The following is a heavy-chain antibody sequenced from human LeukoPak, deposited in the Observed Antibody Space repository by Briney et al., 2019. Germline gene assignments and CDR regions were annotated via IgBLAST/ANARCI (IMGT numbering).Heavy chain of an antibody. CDR2: ISGSGGST. V-gene: IGHV3-23*01. J-gene: IGHJ4*02. CDR1: GFTLSTHW. CDR3: AKDPGYSYVQYFDY. D-gene: IGHD5-18*01. Sequence: GGSLRLSCAASGFTLSTHWMGWVRQAPGKGLEWVSAISGSGGSTYYADSVKGRFTISRDNSKNTLYLQMNSLRAEDTAVYYCAKDPGYSYVQYFDYWGQGTLVTVSS.